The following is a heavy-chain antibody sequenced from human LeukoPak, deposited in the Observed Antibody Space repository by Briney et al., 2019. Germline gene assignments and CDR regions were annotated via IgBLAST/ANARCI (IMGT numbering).Heavy chain of an antibody. CDR3: AKGIYSSGWSYFDY. Sequence: GGSLRLSCAASGFTFGSYWMTWVRQAPGKGLEWVANIKQDGSEKFYVDSVRGRFTISRDNAKNSLYLQMNSLRAEDTAVYYCAKGIYSSGWSYFDYWGHGTLVTVSS. V-gene: IGHV3-7*03. D-gene: IGHD6-19*01. J-gene: IGHJ4*01. CDR2: IKQDGSEK. CDR1: GFTFGSYW.